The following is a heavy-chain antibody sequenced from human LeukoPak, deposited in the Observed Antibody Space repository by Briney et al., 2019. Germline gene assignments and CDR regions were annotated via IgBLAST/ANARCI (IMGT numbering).Heavy chain of an antibody. V-gene: IGHV3-33*01. CDR2: IWYDGSNK. J-gene: IGHJ4*02. Sequence: GGSLRLSCTASGFTFSDYGMHWVRQPPGKGLEWVAIIWYDGSNKKYEDSVKGRFTISRDNSKNTLYLQMNSLRAEDTAVYYCARGVDYYENSGTIDYWGQGTLVTVSS. D-gene: IGHD3-22*01. CDR3: ARGVDYYENSGTIDY. CDR1: GFTFSDYG.